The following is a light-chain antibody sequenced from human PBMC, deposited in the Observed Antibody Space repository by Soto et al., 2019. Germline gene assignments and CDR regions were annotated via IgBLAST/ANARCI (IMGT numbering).Light chain of an antibody. J-gene: IGKJ2*01. Sequence: EIVLTQSPGTLSLSPGERATLSCRDSQSVNSRFLAWYQQKPGQAPRLLMYGASTRATGIPDRFSGSGSGADFTLTISRLEPEDFAVYYCQQYGSSPPMYTFGLGTKLEIK. CDR2: GAS. CDR1: QSVNSRF. CDR3: QQYGSSPPMYT. V-gene: IGKV3-20*01.